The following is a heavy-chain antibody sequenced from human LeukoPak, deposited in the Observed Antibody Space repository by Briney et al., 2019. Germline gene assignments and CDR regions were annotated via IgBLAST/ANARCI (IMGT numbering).Heavy chain of an antibody. CDR2: ISAYNGNT. V-gene: IGHV1-18*01. D-gene: IGHD3-22*01. Sequence: ASVKVSCKASGYTFTSYGISWVRQAPGQGLEWMGWISAYNGNTNYAQELQGRVTMTTDTSTSTAYMELRSLRSDDTAVYYCARQVVVIRTDNWFDPWGQGTLVTVSS. J-gene: IGHJ5*02. CDR1: GYTFTSYG. CDR3: ARQVVVIRTDNWFDP.